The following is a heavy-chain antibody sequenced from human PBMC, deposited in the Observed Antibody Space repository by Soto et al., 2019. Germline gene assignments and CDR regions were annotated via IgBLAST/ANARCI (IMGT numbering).Heavy chain of an antibody. CDR3: VKDRYVDY. Sequence: PGGSLRLSCTVSGFTFISYAMHWVRQAPGKGLEYIASISSEGATTYYADSVKGRFIISRDNSKNTLYPQMSSLRAEDTAVYYCVKDRYVDYWGQGILVTVSS. CDR1: GFTFISYA. J-gene: IGHJ4*02. CDR2: ISSEGATT. V-gene: IGHV3-64D*06.